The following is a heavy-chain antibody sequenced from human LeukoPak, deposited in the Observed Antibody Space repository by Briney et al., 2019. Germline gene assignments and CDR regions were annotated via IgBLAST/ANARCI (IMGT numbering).Heavy chain of an antibody. CDR2: ISSSSSYI. CDR3: ARTDFDY. CDR1: GFTFSSYS. J-gene: IGHJ4*02. V-gene: IGHV3-21*01. Sequence: GESLKISCAASGFTFSSYSMNRVRQAPGKGLEWVSSISSSSSYIYYADSVKGRFTISRDNAKNSLYLQMNSLRAEDTAVYYCARTDFDYWGQGTLVTVSS.